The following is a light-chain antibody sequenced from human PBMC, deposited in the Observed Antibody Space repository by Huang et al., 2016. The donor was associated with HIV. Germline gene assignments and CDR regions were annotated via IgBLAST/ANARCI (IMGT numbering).Light chain of an antibody. CDR1: QGIGND. V-gene: IGKV1-6*01. J-gene: IGKJ1*01. CDR3: LQDYNYPRT. CDR2: AAS. Sequence: AIQMTQSPSSLSASVGDRVTVTCRASQGIGNDLGWYQQKPGKAPKLLIYAASSLQSGVPSRFSGSGSGTDFTLTSSSLQPEDFATYYCLQDYNYPRTFGQGTKVEIK.